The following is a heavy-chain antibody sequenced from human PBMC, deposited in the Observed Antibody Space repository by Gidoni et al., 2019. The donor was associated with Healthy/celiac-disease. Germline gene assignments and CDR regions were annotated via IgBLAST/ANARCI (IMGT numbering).Heavy chain of an antibody. CDR3: ARFYSYGYYFDY. D-gene: IGHD5-18*01. CDR1: GGSISSGGYY. CDR2: IYYSGST. Sequence: QVQLQASGPGLVKPSQPLSLTCTVSGGSISSGGYYWSWIRQHPGKGLEWIGYIYYSGSTYYNPSLKSRVTISVDTSKNQFSLKLSSVTAADTAVYYCARFYSYGYYFDYWGQGTLVTVSS. J-gene: IGHJ4*02. V-gene: IGHV4-31*03.